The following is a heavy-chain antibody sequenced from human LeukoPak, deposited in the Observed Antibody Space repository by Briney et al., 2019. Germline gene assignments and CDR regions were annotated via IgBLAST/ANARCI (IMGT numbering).Heavy chain of an antibody. J-gene: IGHJ5*02. Sequence: GGSLRLSCAASGFTFSSYAMHWVRQAPGKGLGWVAVISYDGSNKYYADSVKGRFTISRDNSKNTLYLQMNSLRAEDTAVYYCARASSTSCPEWFDPWGQGTLVTVSS. CDR2: ISYDGSNK. D-gene: IGHD2-2*01. CDR1: GFTFSSYA. CDR3: ARASSTSCPEWFDP. V-gene: IGHV3-30-3*01.